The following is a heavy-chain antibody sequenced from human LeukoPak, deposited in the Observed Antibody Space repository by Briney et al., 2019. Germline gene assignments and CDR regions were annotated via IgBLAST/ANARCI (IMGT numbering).Heavy chain of an antibody. CDR2: IHDNGDS. Sequence: SETLSLTCTDSGGSISGYFWSWIRQPAGKGLERIGRIHDNGDSNHNPSLKSRVTMALDTSKNPVSLRLASVTAADTAVYFCARAPSGCGGTCPSDHWGPGTLVTVSS. J-gene: IGHJ4*02. V-gene: IGHV4-4*07. CDR1: GGSISGYF. CDR3: ARAPSGCGGTCPSDH. D-gene: IGHD2-15*01.